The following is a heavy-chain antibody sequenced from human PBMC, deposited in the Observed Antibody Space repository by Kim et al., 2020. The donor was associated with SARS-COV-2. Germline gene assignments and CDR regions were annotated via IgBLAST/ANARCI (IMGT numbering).Heavy chain of an antibody. CDR3: AREITIAGHWYFDL. D-gene: IGHD2-15*01. CDR2: IIPIFGLT. J-gene: IGHJ2*01. CDR1: GGSISSYA. Sequence: SVKVSCKASGGSISSYAINWVRQAPGQGLEWMGRIIPIFGLTNYTQKFQGRVTITADKSTSTAYMELSSLRSEDTAVYFCAREITIAGHWYFDLWGRGT. V-gene: IGHV1-69*04.